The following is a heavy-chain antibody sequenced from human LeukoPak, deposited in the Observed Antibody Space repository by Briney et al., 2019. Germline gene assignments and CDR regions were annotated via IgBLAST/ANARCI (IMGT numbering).Heavy chain of an antibody. J-gene: IGHJ4*02. V-gene: IGHV3-9*01. CDR1: GFTFDDYA. Sequence: GGSLRLSCAATGFTFDDYAMPWVRQAPGKGLEWVSGISWNSGSIGYADSVKGRFTISRDNGKNSLYLQMNSLRAEDTALYYCAKDRAYSSSHFDYWGQGTLVTVSS. CDR3: AKDRAYSSSHFDY. D-gene: IGHD6-13*01. CDR2: ISWNSGSI.